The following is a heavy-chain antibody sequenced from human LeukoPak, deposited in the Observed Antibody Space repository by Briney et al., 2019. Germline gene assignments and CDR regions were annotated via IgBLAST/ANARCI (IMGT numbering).Heavy chain of an antibody. V-gene: IGHV3-30*03. CDR2: ISYHGSEI. D-gene: IGHD5-18*01. CDR3: AREGDTAMATKGGFDY. J-gene: IGHJ4*02. Sequence: GGSLRLSCAASGFTFNTYGMHWVRQAPGKGLEWVAVISYHGSEIFYAESVKGRFTISRDNSKSTLFLQMNSLRAEDTAVYYCAREGDTAMATKGGFDYWGQGTLVTVSS. CDR1: GFTFNTYG.